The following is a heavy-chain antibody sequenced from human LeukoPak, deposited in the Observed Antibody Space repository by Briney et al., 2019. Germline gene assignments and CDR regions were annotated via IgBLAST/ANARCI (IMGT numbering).Heavy chain of an antibody. CDR1: GGTFSSYA. D-gene: IGHD2-15*01. CDR2: IIPIFGTA. CDR3: ARDRDWSCSGGSCYDAFDI. J-gene: IGHJ3*02. V-gene: IGHV1-69*05. Sequence: SVKVSCXASGGTFSSYAISWVRQAPGQGLEWMGGIIPIFGTANYAQKFQGRVTITTDESTSTAYMELSSLRSEDTAVYYCARDRDWSCSGGSCYDAFDIWGQGTMVTVSS.